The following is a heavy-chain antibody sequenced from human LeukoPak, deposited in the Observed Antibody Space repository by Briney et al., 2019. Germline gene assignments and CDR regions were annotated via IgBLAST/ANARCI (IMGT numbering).Heavy chain of an antibody. D-gene: IGHD7-27*01. CDR1: GYRFTSYW. CDR3: ARSETGEDIDY. V-gene: IGHV5-51*01. CDR2: IYPGDSET. Sequence: GESLKISCKGSGYRFTSYWIAWVRQMPGKGLEWMGIIYPGDSETRYSPSFQGQVTISADKSISTAYLQWSSLKASDTAMYYCARSETGEDIDYWGQGTLVTVSS. J-gene: IGHJ4*02.